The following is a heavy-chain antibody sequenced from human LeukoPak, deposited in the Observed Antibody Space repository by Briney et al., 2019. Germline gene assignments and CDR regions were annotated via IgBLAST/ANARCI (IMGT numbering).Heavy chain of an antibody. D-gene: IGHD6-13*01. Sequence: TSETLSLTCAVSGGAFSGYYWSWIRQPPGKGLEWIGEINHSGSTNYNPSLKSRVTISVDTSKNQFSLKLSSVTAADTAVYYCARGRIAAAGTGFDYWGQGTLVTVSS. V-gene: IGHV4-34*01. CDR1: GGAFSGYY. CDR2: INHSGST. CDR3: ARGRIAAAGTGFDY. J-gene: IGHJ4*02.